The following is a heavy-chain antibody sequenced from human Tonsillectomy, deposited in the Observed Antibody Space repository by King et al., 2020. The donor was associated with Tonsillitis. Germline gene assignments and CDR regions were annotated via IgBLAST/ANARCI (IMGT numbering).Heavy chain of an antibody. Sequence: VQLVESGAEVKKSGESLKISCKASVYSFTNYWIGWVRQMPGKGLEWMGIIYPGDSDTRYSPSFQGQVTISADKSISTASLQWSSLKASDTAMYYCARPSSNQFYFDYWGQGTLVTVSS. CDR1: VYSFTNYW. V-gene: IGHV5-51*01. CDR2: IYPGDSDT. D-gene: IGHD1-14*01. J-gene: IGHJ4*02. CDR3: ARPSSNQFYFDY.